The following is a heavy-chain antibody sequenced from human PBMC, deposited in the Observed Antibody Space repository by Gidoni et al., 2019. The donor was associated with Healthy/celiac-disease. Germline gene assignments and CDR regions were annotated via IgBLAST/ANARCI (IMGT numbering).Heavy chain of an antibody. Sequence: EVQLVESGGGLVQPGRSLRLSCTASGFPFGDYAMSGFRQAPGKGLEWVGFIRSKAYGGTTEYAASVKGRFTISRDDSKSIAYLQMNSLKTEDTAVYYCTRGRGYSGYDSIWGDFDYWGQGTLVTVSS. V-gene: IGHV3-49*03. D-gene: IGHD5-12*01. CDR2: IRSKAYGGTT. J-gene: IGHJ4*02. CDR1: GFPFGDYA. CDR3: TRGRGYSGYDSIWGDFDY.